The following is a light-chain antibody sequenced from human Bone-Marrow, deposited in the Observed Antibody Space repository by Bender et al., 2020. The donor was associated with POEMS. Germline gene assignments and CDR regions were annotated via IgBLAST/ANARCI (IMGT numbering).Light chain of an antibody. Sequence: QSALTQPASVSGSPGQSITISCTGTSSDVGSYNFVSWYQHHPDTAPQLLIYDVNNRPSGISNRFSGSKSGNTASLTISGLQVEDEADYYCRARDSDTVIFGGGTKLTVL. J-gene: IGLJ2*01. CDR2: DVN. CDR1: SSDVGSYNF. V-gene: IGLV2-14*03. CDR3: RARDSDTVI.